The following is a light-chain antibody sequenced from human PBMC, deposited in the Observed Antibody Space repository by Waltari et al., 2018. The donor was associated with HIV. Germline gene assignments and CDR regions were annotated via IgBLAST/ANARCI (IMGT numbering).Light chain of an antibody. J-gene: IGLJ2*01. V-gene: IGLV3-21*02. Sequence: YVLTQPPPFPAAPGQTARIPCGADKLGSKWVTWYQQKPGQAPVLLIYDGADRPSGIPERFSGSNSENTATLTIGRVEAGDEADYYCQVWDSGSAHVVFGGGTNLAVL. CDR3: QVWDSGSAHVV. CDR1: KLGSKW. CDR2: DGA.